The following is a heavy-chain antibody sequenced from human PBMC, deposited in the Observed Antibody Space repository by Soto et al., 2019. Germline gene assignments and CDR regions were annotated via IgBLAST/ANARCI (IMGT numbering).Heavy chain of an antibody. CDR2: IYATGFT. CDR3: ARDTGSYFDL. J-gene: IGHJ4*02. D-gene: IGHD1-26*01. CDR1: GASVACYY. V-gene: IGHV4-4*07. Sequence: SETLSLTWKVSGASVACYYWSWIRQPPGKGLEWIGRIYATGFTYYNPSLSGRLTMSVDKSRDQFSLKLNSVTAADTAIYYCARDTGSYFDLWGQGSLVTVS.